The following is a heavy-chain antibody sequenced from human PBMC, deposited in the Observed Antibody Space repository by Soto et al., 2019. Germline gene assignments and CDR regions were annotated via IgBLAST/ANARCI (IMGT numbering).Heavy chain of an antibody. CDR2: IWYDGSNK. CDR3: ARAGSYSWYYYYYYGMDV. CDR1: GFTFSSYG. V-gene: IGHV3-33*01. D-gene: IGHD1-26*01. J-gene: IGHJ6*02. Sequence: GGSLRLSCAASGFTFSSYGMHWVRQAPGKGLEWVAVIWYDGSNKYYADSVKGRFTISRDNSKNTLYLQMNSLRAEDTAVYYCARAGSYSWYYYYYYGMDVWGQGTTVTVSS.